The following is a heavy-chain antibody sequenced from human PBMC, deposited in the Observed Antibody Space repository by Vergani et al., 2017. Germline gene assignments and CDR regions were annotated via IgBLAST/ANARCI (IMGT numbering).Heavy chain of an antibody. Sequence: VQLVESGGGLVKPGGSLRLSCAASGFTFSDFSMSWVRQAPGKGLEWVAFIGSSGPYINYADSVKGRFIISRDNAKNSLYLQMNSLRAEDTAVYYCARDSTYYYYYMDVWGKXP. CDR3: ARDSTYYYYYMDV. J-gene: IGHJ6*03. CDR2: IGSSGPYI. CDR1: GFTFSDFS. V-gene: IGHV3-21*01.